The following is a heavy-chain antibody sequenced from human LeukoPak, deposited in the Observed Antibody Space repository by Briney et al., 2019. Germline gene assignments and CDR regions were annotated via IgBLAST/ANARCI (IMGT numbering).Heavy chain of an antibody. CDR1: GFTFSSYA. D-gene: IGHD2-2*01. CDR2: ISGSGGST. CDR3: AKVGGYCSSTSCSVDAFDI. Sequence: GGSLRLSCAASGFTFSSYAMSWVRQAPGKGLEWVSAISGSGGSTYYADSVKGRFTISRDNSKNTLYLQMNSLRAEDTAVYYCAKVGGYCSSTSCSVDAFDIWGQGTMVTVSS. V-gene: IGHV3-23*01. J-gene: IGHJ3*02.